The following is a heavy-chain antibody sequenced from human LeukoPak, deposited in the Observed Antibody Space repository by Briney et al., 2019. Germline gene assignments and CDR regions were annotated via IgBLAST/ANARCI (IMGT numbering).Heavy chain of an antibody. J-gene: IGHJ4*02. D-gene: IGHD6-19*01. CDR1: GFTFSNYS. CDR3: ARDINWSGSGWDLSPVVY. V-gene: IGHV3-21*01. CDR2: ITSSSNYI. Sequence: GGPLSLSCASSGFTFSNYSMTWLRQAPGKGQEWVSSITSSSNYIYYADSVKDRITISSNNAKTSLYQQINSQRAEDTTVYYCARDINWSGSGWDLSPVVYWGQGTLVTVSS.